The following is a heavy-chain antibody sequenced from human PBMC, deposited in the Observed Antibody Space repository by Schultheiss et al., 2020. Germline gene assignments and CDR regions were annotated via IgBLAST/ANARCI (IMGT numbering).Heavy chain of an antibody. D-gene: IGHD2-2*01. J-gene: IGHJ6*02. CDR2: IYPGDSDT. CDR1: GYSFTSYW. Sequence: GESLKISCKGSGYSFTSYWIGWVRQMPGKGLEWMGIIYPGDSDTRYSPSFQGQVTISADKSISTAYLQWSSLKASDTAMYYCARGLGPAVLYYYGMEVWGQGTTVTVSS. V-gene: IGHV5-51*01. CDR3: ARGLGPAVLYYYGMEV.